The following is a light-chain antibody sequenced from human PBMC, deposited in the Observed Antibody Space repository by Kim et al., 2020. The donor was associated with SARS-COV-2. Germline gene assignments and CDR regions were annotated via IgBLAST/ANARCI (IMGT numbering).Light chain of an antibody. V-gene: IGKV3-20*01. CDR3: HQYSGSPCT. CDR1: QTVNSGY. J-gene: IGKJ5*01. Sequence: EFVLTLTPSSLSLSPGEAATLSCTTSQTVNSGYLAWYKQKHGQAPRLLIVNAYSRPTAIADRFSGSGSGTDFTLTINRLEPEDFAVYYCHQYSGSPCTFGQGTRLDIK. CDR2: NAY.